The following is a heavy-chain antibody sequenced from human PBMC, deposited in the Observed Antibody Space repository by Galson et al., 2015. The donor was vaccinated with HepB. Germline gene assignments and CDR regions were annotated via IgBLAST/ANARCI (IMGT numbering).Heavy chain of an antibody. Sequence: SLRLSCAASGFTFSSYAMHWVRQAPGKGLEWVSGISWNSGDIGYADSVKGRFTISRDNAKNSLYLQMNSLRAEDTALYYCAKDILAAAGLDAFDIWGQGTMVTASS. V-gene: IGHV3-9*01. CDR1: GFTFSSYA. D-gene: IGHD6-13*01. CDR2: ISWNSGDI. J-gene: IGHJ3*02. CDR3: AKDILAAAGLDAFDI.